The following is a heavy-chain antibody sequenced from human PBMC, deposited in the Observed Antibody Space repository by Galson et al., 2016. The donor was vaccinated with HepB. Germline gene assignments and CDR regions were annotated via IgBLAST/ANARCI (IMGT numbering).Heavy chain of an antibody. V-gene: IGHV3-48*04. CDR1: GFTFSNHG. Sequence: SLRLSCAGSGFTFSNHGMNWVRQAPGKGPEWVSYISGDSTTIYYAHSVMARFTISRDNAKNSLYLQMTSLRAEDTAVYYCARVRIASGVYFGMDVWGQGTTVTVSS. D-gene: IGHD6-13*01. J-gene: IGHJ6*02. CDR3: ARVRIASGVYFGMDV. CDR2: ISGDSTTI.